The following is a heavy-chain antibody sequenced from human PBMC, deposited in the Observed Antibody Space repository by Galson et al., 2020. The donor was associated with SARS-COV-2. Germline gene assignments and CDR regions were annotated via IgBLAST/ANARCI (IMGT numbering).Heavy chain of an antibody. J-gene: IGHJ5*02. CDR2: ISYDGSNK. Sequence: GESLKISCAASGFTFSSYAMHWVRQAPGKGLEWVAVISYDGSNKYYADSVKGRFTISRDNSKNTLYLQMNSLRAEDTAVYYCARDQEYSSSSSSSFDPWGQGTLVTVSS. CDR1: GFTFSSYA. D-gene: IGHD6-13*01. V-gene: IGHV3-30-3*01. CDR3: ARDQEYSSSSSSSFDP.